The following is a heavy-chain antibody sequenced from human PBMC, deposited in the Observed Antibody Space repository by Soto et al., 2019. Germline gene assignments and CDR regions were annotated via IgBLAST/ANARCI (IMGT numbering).Heavy chain of an antibody. CDR1: GFIFSMYS. J-gene: IGHJ6*02. V-gene: IGHV3-7*03. Sequence: DVKLVESGGGMVQPGDSLRLSCEVSGFIFSMYSMSWVRQTPGKGLAWVAKIPQDGVDGHYADAVKGRFTISRDNGKNSLYLQMNNLRDEDTAVYYCARDHLILPAHDLFYGSDVWGRGATVTVSS. D-gene: IGHD2-21*02. CDR3: ARDHLILPAHDLFYGSDV. CDR2: IPQDGVDG.